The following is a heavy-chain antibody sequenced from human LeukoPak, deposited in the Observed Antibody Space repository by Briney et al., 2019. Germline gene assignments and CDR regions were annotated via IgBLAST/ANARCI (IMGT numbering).Heavy chain of an antibody. Sequence: ASVKVSCKASGDTFIINDINWVRQATGQGLEWMGWMNPNSGSTGYAQKFQGRVTMTRNTSISTAYMELTDLRSEDTAVYYCARVTAAGTWTFDIWGQGTTVTVSS. D-gene: IGHD6-13*01. CDR1: GDTFIIND. V-gene: IGHV1-8*01. CDR3: ARVTAAGTWTFDI. CDR2: MNPNSGST. J-gene: IGHJ3*02.